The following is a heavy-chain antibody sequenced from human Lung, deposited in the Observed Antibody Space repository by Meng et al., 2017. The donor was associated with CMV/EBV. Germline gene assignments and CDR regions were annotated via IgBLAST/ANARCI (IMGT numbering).Heavy chain of an antibody. V-gene: IGHV1-2*02. D-gene: IGHD4-17*01. CDR2: INPISGDT. J-gene: IGHJ6*02. CDR1: GYTFTDYY. CDR3: AREQNYGDFYYYYYGLDV. Sequence: SVKVSXKASGYTFTDYYIHWVRQAPGQGLEWMGWINPISGDTNFAQKFPGRVTLTRDTSINTAYMELSGLKSDDTAVYYCAREQNYGDFYYYYYGLDVWGQGTTVTVSS.